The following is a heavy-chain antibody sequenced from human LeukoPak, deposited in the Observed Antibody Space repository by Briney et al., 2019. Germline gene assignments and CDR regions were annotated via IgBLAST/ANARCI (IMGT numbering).Heavy chain of an antibody. J-gene: IGHJ5*02. CDR3: ARVDCSGGSCYSGWFDP. CDR2: INPSGGST. Sequence: ASVKVSCKASGYTFTSYYMHWVRQAPGQGLEWMGIINPSGGSTSYAQKFQGRVTMTRDTSTSTVYMELSSLRSEDTAVYYCARVDCSGGSCYSGWFDPWGQGTLVTGSS. CDR1: GYTFTSYY. V-gene: IGHV1-46*01. D-gene: IGHD2-15*01.